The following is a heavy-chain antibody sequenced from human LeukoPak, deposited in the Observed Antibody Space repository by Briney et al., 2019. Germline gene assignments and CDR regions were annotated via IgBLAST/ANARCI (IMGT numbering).Heavy chain of an antibody. V-gene: IGHV4-34*01. D-gene: IGHD2-15*01. CDR2: INRSGST. CDR1: GGSFSGYY. Sequence: SETLSLTCAVYGGSFSGYYWSWIRQPPGKGLEWIGEINRSGSTNYNPSLKSRVTISVDTSKNQFSLKLSSVTAADTAVYYCAGNCSGGSCYRLDYWGQGTLVTVSS. J-gene: IGHJ4*02. CDR3: AGNCSGGSCYRLDY.